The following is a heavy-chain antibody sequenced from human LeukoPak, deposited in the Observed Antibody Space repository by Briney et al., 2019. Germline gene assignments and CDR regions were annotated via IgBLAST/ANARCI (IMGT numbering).Heavy chain of an antibody. D-gene: IGHD1-26*01. CDR1: GYPFTGYS. CDR3: ARVPWELRGGVFDY. Sequence: GASVKVSCKASGYPFTGYSIHWVRQAPGQGLEWMGWINPNSGGTNYAQKFQGRVTMTRDTSISTAYMELSRLRPDDTAVYYCARVPWELRGGVFDYWGQGTLVTVSS. CDR2: INPNSGGT. V-gene: IGHV1-2*02. J-gene: IGHJ4*02.